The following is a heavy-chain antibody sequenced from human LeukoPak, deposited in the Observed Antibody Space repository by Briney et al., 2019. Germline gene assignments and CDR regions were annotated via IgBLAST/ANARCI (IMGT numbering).Heavy chain of an antibody. CDR2: ISGSGGST. Sequence: GGSLRLSCAASGFTFSSYGMSWVRQAPGKGLEWVSAISGSGGSTYYADSVKGRFTISRDNSKNTLYLQMNSLRAEDTAVYYCAKDPWGSGWTFDYWGQGTLVTVSS. D-gene: IGHD6-19*01. CDR3: AKDPWGSGWTFDY. V-gene: IGHV3-23*01. J-gene: IGHJ4*02. CDR1: GFTFSSYG.